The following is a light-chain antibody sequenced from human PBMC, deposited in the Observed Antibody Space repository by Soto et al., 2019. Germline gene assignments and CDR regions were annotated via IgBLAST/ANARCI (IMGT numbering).Light chain of an antibody. CDR3: CSYAGSFTFDV. V-gene: IGLV2-23*03. Sequence: QSALTQPASVSGSPGQSITISCTGTSSDVGNYNLVSWYQQFPGKAPKLIIYEGSRRPSGVSNRFSGSKSGNTASLTISGLQSEDEAVYYFCSYAGSFTFDVFGGGTKGTVL. CDR1: SSDVGNYNL. CDR2: EGS. J-gene: IGLJ2*01.